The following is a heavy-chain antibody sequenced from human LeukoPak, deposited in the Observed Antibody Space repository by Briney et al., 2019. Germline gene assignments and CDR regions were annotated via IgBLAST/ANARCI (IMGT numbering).Heavy chain of an antibody. J-gene: IGHJ6*03. V-gene: IGHV4-34*01. CDR3: ARAPTYNCGGDCYSTYYYYYMDV. CDR1: GGSFSGYY. Sequence: SETLSLTCAVYGGSFSGYYWSWIRQPPGKGLEWIGEINHSGSTNYNPSLKSRVTISVDTSKNQFSLKLSSVTAADTAVYYCARAPTYNCGGDCYSTYYYYYMDVWGKGTTVTISS. CDR2: INHSGST. D-gene: IGHD2-21*02.